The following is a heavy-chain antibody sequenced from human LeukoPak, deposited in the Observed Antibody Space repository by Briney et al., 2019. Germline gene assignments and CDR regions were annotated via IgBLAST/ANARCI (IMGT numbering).Heavy chain of an antibody. CDR3: AKDLIPLVAAAGTALY. CDR2: ISYDGSNK. D-gene: IGHD6-13*01. Sequence: GRSLRLSCAASGFTFSSYGMHWVRQAPGKGLEWVAVISYDGSNKYYADSVKGRFTISRDNSKNTLYPQMNSLRAEDTAVYYCAKDLIPLVAAAGTALYWGQGTLVTVSS. V-gene: IGHV3-30*18. CDR1: GFTFSSYG. J-gene: IGHJ4*02.